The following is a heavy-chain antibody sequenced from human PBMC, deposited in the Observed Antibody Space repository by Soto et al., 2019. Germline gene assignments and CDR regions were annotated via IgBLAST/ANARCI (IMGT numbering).Heavy chain of an antibody. D-gene: IGHD1-26*01. CDR2: IDPRDSQT. CDR3: ARLFCSTDTCDSWFDP. Sequence: GESLKISCTGFGYTFTTFWISWVRQMPGKGLEWMGRIDPRDSQTNYSPSFQGHVTISVDKSISTAYLQWDSLKASDTAMYYCARLFCSTDTCDSWFDPWGQGTLVTVSS. J-gene: IGHJ5*02. V-gene: IGHV5-10-1*01. CDR1: GYTFTTFW.